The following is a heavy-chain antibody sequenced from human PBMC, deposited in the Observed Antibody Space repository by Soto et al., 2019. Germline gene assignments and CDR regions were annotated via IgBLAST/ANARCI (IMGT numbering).Heavy chain of an antibody. V-gene: IGHV3-23*01. CDR3: ARRGPGTYFDY. D-gene: IGHD6-13*01. J-gene: IGHJ4*02. CDR1: GFTFSSLA. Sequence: EVQLLDSGGGLVQPGGSLRLSCAASGFTFSSLAWNWVRQAPGKGLEWVSVISGSGDSTYYADSVKGRFTISRDNSKNTLYLQMNSLRTEDTAVYYCARRGPGTYFDYWGQGTLVTVSS. CDR2: ISGSGDST.